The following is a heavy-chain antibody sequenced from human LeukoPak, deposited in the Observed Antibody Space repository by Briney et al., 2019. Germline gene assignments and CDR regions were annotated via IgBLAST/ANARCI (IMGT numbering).Heavy chain of an antibody. CDR3: AKDLPIRATDDFWSGYWSYYYYYMDV. J-gene: IGHJ6*03. CDR1: GFTFSSYA. V-gene: IGHV3-23*01. Sequence: GGSLRLSCAASGFTFSSYAMSWVRQAPGKGLEWVSAISGSGGSTYYADSVKGRFTISRDNSKNTLYLQMNSLRAEDTAVYYCAKDLPIRATDDFWSGYWSYYYYYMDVWGKGTTVTVSS. D-gene: IGHD3-3*01. CDR2: ISGSGGST.